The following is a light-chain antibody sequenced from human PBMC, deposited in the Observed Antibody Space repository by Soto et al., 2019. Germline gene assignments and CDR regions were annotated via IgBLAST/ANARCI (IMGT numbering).Light chain of an antibody. CDR2: SAS. J-gene: IGKJ1*01. CDR3: QQSYSSLRT. V-gene: IGKV1-39*01. Sequence: GDRVTITCRASQNIDYYLSWYQQKPGKAPKLLIYSASTLQSGVPSRFSGSGSGAHFTLTIGSLQPGDFAAYYCQQSYSSLRTFGQGTKVEIK. CDR1: QNIDYY.